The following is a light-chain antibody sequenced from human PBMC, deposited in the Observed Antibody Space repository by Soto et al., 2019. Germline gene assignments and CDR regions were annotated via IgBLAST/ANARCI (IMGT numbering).Light chain of an antibody. J-gene: IGKJ1*01. CDR2: WAS. Sequence: DIVMTQSPDSLAVSLGERATINCKSSQSILYSSKNKNYLAWYQQKPGQPPKLLIYWASTRESGVPDRFSGSGSGTDFTLTISSLQAGDVAVYYCQQYYDAPQTFGQGTKVEIK. V-gene: IGKV4-1*01. CDR1: QSILYSSKNKNY. CDR3: QQYYDAPQT.